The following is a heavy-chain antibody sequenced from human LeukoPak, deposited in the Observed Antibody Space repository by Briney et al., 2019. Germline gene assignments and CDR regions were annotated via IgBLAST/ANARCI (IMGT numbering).Heavy chain of an antibody. D-gene: IGHD6-19*01. J-gene: IGHJ4*02. Sequence: RSGGSLRLSCAASGFTFDDYGMSWVRQAPGKGLEWVSGINWNGGSTGYADSVKGRFTISRDNSKNTLYLQMNSLRAEDTAVYYCAKDQRSIAVAGYFDSWGQGTLVTVSS. CDR2: INWNGGST. CDR3: AKDQRSIAVAGYFDS. CDR1: GFTFDDYG. V-gene: IGHV3-20*04.